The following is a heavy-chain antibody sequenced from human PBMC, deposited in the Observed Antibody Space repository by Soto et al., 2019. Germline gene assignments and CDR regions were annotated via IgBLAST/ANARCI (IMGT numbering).Heavy chain of an antibody. Sequence: GGSLRLSCAASGFTFSSYSMNWVRQAPGKGLEWVSSISSSSSYIYYADSVKGRFTISRDNAKNSLYLQMNSLRAEDTAGYYCGRARSNCTNGVCPAKSKYFPFVDYYGMDVWGQGTTVTVSS. J-gene: IGHJ6*02. V-gene: IGHV3-21*01. D-gene: IGHD2-8*01. CDR2: ISSSSSYI. CDR3: GRARSNCTNGVCPAKSKYFPFVDYYGMDV. CDR1: GFTFSSYS.